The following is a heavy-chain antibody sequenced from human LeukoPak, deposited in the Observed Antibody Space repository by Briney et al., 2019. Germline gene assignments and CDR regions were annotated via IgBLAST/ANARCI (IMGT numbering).Heavy chain of an antibody. CDR2: IYYSGST. CDR1: GGSISSYY. CDR3: ARDSFNLGGSGWYYFDY. Sequence: SETLSLTCTVSGGSISSYYWSWIRQPPGKGLEWIGYIYYSGSTNYNPSLKSRVTISVDTSKNQFSLKLSSVTAADTAVYYCARDSFNLGGSGWYYFDYWGQGTLVTVSS. D-gene: IGHD6-19*01. V-gene: IGHV4-59*01. J-gene: IGHJ4*02.